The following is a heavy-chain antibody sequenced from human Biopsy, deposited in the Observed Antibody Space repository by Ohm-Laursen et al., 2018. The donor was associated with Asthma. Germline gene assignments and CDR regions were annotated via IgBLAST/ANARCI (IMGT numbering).Heavy chain of an antibody. CDR1: GFTFSNYV. J-gene: IGHJ3*02. CDR2: ITGSGGFT. Sequence: SLRLSCAASGFTFSNYVMSWVRQAPGKGLEWVSSITGSGGFTYYADSVKGRFTISRDKSENTLYLQMNRLTVEDSAVYFCARQSGQDYGDSSGFDIWGQGTKVAVSS. D-gene: IGHD3-22*01. CDR3: ARQSGQDYGDSSGFDI. V-gene: IGHV3-23*01.